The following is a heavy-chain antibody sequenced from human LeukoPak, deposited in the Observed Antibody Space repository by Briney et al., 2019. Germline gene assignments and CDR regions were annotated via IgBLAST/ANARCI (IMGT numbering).Heavy chain of an antibody. V-gene: IGHV3-66*01. J-gene: IGHJ6*02. CDR3: ARDTVTTHYGMDV. D-gene: IGHD4-17*01. Sequence: GGSLKLSCAASGFTVSSNYMSWVREAPGKGLEWVSVIYSGGSTYYADSVKGRFTISRDNSKNTLYLQMNSLRAEDTAVYYCARDTVTTHYGMDVWGQGTTVTVSS. CDR1: GFTVSSNY. CDR2: IYSGGST.